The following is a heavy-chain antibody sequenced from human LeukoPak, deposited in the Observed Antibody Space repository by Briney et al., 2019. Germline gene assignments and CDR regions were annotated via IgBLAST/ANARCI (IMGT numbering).Heavy chain of an antibody. D-gene: IGHD3-10*01. V-gene: IGHV3-21*01. CDR1: GFTFSSYS. CDR2: ISSSSSYI. CDR3: ARVQGSGSYYNPFDY. J-gene: IGHJ4*02. Sequence: GGSLRLSCAASGFTFSSYSMTWVRQAPGKGLEWVSSISSSSSYIYYADSVKGRFTISRDNAKNSLYLQMNSLRAEDTAVYYCARVQGSGSYYNPFDYWGQGTLVTVSS.